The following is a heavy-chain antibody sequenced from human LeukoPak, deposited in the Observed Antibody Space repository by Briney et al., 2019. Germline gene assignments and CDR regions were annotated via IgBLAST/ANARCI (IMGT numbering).Heavy chain of an antibody. Sequence: ASVKVSCKASGYTFTGYYMHWVRQAPGQGLEWMGWINPNSGGTNYAQKFQGRVTMTRDTSISTAYMELSRLRSDDTAVYYCARVELEENSRLYYFDYWGQGTLVTVSP. CDR3: ARVELEENSRLYYFDY. D-gene: IGHD3-3*01. CDR1: GYTFTGYY. V-gene: IGHV1-2*02. CDR2: INPNSGGT. J-gene: IGHJ4*02.